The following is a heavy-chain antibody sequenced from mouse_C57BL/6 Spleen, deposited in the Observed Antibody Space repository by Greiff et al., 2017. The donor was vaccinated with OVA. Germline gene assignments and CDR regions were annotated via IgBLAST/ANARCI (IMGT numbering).Heavy chain of an antibody. CDR1: GYTFTSYD. Sequence: QVQLKESGPELVKPGASVKLSCKASGYTFTSYDINWVKQRPGQGLEWIGWIYPRDGSTKSNEKFKGKATLTVDTSSSTAYMELHSLTSEDSAVYFCARSAGWLLQAMDDWGQGTSVTVSS. CDR3: ARSAGWLLQAMDD. CDR2: IYPRDGST. J-gene: IGHJ4*01. V-gene: IGHV1-85*01. D-gene: IGHD2-3*01.